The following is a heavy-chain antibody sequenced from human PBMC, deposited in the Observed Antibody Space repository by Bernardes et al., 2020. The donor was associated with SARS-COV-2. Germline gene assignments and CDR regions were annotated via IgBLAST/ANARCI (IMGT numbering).Heavy chain of an antibody. D-gene: IGHD5-12*01. Sequence: SETLSLTCTVSGCSISSHYWSWIRQPPGKGLEWIGYIYYSGSTNYNPSLKSRVTISVDTSKNQFPLKLSSVTAADTAVYYCARFPRRWLQLRADWYFDRWGRGTLVTVSS. V-gene: IGHV4-59*11. CDR1: GCSISSHY. J-gene: IGHJ2*01. CDR2: IYYSGST. CDR3: ARFPRRWLQLRADWYFDR.